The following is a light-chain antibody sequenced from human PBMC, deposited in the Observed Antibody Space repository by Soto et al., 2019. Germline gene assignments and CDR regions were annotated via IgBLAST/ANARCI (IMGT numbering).Light chain of an antibody. CDR1: SSNIGSYP. CDR3: AAWDDRLGEL. CDR2: TNN. V-gene: IGLV1-44*01. J-gene: IGLJ2*01. Sequence: QSVLTQPPSASGTPGQRVTISCSGSSSNIGSYPVNWYQQLPGTAPKLLIYTNNQRPSGVPDRFSGSKSGTSASLAISGLQSEDEADYYCAAWDDRLGELFGGGTQLTVL.